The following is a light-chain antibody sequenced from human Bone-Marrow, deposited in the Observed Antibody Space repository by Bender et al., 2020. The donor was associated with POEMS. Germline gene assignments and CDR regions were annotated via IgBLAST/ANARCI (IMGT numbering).Light chain of an antibody. Sequence: SYELTQPPSVSVSPGQTATFTCSGDRLVNKYVCWYQQKPGQSPVLVIFQHSKRPSGIPERFSGSNSGNTATLTISGTQAMDEADYYCQAWDSSYVVFGGGTKLTVL. J-gene: IGLJ2*01. CDR2: QHS. CDR1: RLVNKY. V-gene: IGLV3-1*01. CDR3: QAWDSSYVV.